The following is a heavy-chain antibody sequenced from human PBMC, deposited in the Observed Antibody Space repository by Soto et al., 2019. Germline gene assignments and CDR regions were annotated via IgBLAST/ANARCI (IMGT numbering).Heavy chain of an antibody. V-gene: IGHV3-15*01. CDR2: IKSKKDGGAR. CDR1: GFMFSSAW. CDR3: VEGWNDF. J-gene: IGHJ4*02. Sequence: EVQVVEPGGDLVEPGGSLRLSCETSGFMFSSAWMSWVRQAPGKGLEWVARIKSKKDGGARDYAAPVNGRFSISRDDSKSTVYLQMNSLRAEDTALYYCVEGWNDFWGQGTLVTVSS. D-gene: IGHD1-1*01.